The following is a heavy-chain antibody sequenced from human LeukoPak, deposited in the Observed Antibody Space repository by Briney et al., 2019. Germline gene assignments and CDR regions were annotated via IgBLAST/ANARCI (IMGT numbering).Heavy chain of an antibody. CDR1: DGSITNYY. D-gene: IGHD3-10*01. J-gene: IGHJ5*02. CDR3: ARVMIRGVMGRWFDP. Sequence: PSETLSLTSTAADGSITNYYWSWIRQPAGKRLEMMGRIHSSCVTNYNPSLKSRVTMSIDTSNNQLSLRLSSVTAADTAVYYCARVMIRGVMGRWFDPWGLGALVTVSS. V-gene: IGHV4-4*07. CDR2: IHSSCVT.